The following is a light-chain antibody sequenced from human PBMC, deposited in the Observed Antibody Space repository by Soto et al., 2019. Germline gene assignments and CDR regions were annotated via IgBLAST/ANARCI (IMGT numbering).Light chain of an antibody. CDR3: QQSDSFPWT. CDR2: AAS. Sequence: DIPMTQSPSSLSASVGDRVTITCRASQSISTYLNWYQQKPGKAPKVLIYAASSLESGVPSRFSGSGSGTDFTLTISSLQPEDFATYYCQQSDSFPWTFGQGTKVEIK. CDR1: QSISTY. J-gene: IGKJ1*01. V-gene: IGKV1-39*01.